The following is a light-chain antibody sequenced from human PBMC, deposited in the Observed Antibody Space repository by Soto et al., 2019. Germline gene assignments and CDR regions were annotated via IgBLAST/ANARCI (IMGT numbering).Light chain of an antibody. CDR3: LQYDIYPLT. CDR2: KAS. CDR1: QTISSW. Sequence: DIQMTQSPSTLSASVGDRVTITCRASQTISSWLAWYQQKPGKAPKLLIYKASSLESGVPSTFSGSGSGTEFSLTVSSLQPDDFATYYCLQYDIYPLTFGGGTKVDIK. J-gene: IGKJ4*01. V-gene: IGKV1-5*03.